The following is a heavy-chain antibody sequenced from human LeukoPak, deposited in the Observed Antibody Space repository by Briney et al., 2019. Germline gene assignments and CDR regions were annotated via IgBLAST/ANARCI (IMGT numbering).Heavy chain of an antibody. D-gene: IGHD6-19*01. Sequence: GGSLRLSCAASGFTFSRYWIHWVRQAPGKGLEWVSRINPDGSTTTYADSVKGRFTISRDNAKNTVYLQMNRLRAEETAVYYCTRAPQILSGWNNWYFDLWGRGTLVTVSS. CDR3: TRAPQILSGWNNWYFDL. V-gene: IGHV3-74*01. CDR1: GFTFSRYW. J-gene: IGHJ2*01. CDR2: INPDGSTT.